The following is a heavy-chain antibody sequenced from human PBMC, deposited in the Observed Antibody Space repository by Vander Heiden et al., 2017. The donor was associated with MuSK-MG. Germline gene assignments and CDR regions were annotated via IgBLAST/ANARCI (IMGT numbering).Heavy chain of an antibody. V-gene: IGHV3-7*01. CDR3: AREPMITKGASDWFDP. D-gene: IGHD3-22*01. CDR2: IKQDGSEK. CDR1: GFTVSSYW. Sequence: EVQLVESGGGLVQPGGSLRLSCAASGFTVSSYWMSWVRQAPGKGPEWVANIKQDGSEKYYVDSVKGRFTISRDNAKNSLYLQMNSLRAEDTAVYYCAREPMITKGASDWFDPWGQGTLVTVSS. J-gene: IGHJ5*02.